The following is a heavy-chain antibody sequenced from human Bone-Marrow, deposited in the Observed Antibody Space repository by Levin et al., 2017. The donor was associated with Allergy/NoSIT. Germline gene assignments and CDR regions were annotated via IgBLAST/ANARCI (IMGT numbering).Heavy chain of an antibody. CDR2: IWYDGSNT. Sequence: GGSLRLSCLASGLTFSSYGMHWVRQAPGKGLEWVAVIWYDGSNTYYGDSVKDRFTISRDDSKNTLYLQMSSLRAEDPAVYYCASAYSYGWYDYWGQGTLVTVSS. J-gene: IGHJ4*02. CDR1: GLTFSSYG. CDR3: ASAYSYGWYDY. V-gene: IGHV3-33*01. D-gene: IGHD5-18*01.